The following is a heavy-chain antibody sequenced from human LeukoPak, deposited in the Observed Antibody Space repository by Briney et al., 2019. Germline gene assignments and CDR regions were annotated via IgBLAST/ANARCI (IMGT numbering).Heavy chain of an antibody. Sequence: SVKVSCKASGGTFSSYAISWVRQAPGQGLEWMGRIVPIFGIANYAQKFQGRVTITADKSTSTAYMELSSLRSEDTAVYYCARSTAITMIVVDPWGQGTLVTVSS. CDR2: IVPIFGIA. CDR1: GGTFSSYA. J-gene: IGHJ5*02. D-gene: IGHD3-22*01. V-gene: IGHV1-69*04. CDR3: ARSTAITMIVVDP.